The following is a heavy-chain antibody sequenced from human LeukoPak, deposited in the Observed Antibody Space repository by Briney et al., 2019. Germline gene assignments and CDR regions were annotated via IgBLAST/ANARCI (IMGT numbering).Heavy chain of an antibody. V-gene: IGHV4-34*01. CDR1: GGSISGYY. J-gene: IGHJ4*02. Sequence: SETLSLTCAVYGGSISGYYWSWIRLPPGKGLEWVGEIHYTGGTSYNPSLKSRATISIDTSKNQLSLKLSSVTAADTAVYYCARGNILSGYCFDFWGQGALVTVSS. D-gene: IGHD3-9*01. CDR2: IHYTGGT. CDR3: ARGNILSGYCFDF.